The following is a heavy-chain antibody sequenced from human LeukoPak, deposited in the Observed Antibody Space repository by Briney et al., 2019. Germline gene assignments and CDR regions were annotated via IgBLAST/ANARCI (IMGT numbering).Heavy chain of an antibody. CDR1: GYTFTCYY. CDR3: ARQRRGFGGSFDA. D-gene: IGHD3-16*01. Sequence: ASVKVSCKASGYTFTCYYMHWVRQAPGQGREWMGWINPNSGGTNYAQKFQGRVTMTRDTSISTAYMELSRLRSDDTAVYYCARQRRGFGGSFDAWGQGTLVTVS. CDR2: INPNSGGT. V-gene: IGHV1-2*02. J-gene: IGHJ5*02.